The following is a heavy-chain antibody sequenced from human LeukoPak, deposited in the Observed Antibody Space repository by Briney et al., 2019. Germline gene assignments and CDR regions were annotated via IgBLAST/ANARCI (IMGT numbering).Heavy chain of an antibody. CDR3: ARLLWFGELIDWFDP. D-gene: IGHD3-10*01. J-gene: IGHJ5*02. V-gene: IGHV3-11*01. Sequence: PGGSLRVSCAASGFTFSDYYMSGIRQAPGKGLEWVSYISSSGSTIYYADSVKGRFTISRDNAKNSLYLQMNSLRAEDTAVYYCARLLWFGELIDWFDPWGQGTLVTVSS. CDR1: GFTFSDYY. CDR2: ISSSGSTI.